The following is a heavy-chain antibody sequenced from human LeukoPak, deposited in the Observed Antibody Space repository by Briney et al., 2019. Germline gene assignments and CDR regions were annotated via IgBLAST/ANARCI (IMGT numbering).Heavy chain of an antibody. J-gene: IGHJ3*02. CDR3: ARDRQSEGFGELSLYAFDI. CDR1: GYSFIKYG. D-gene: IGHD3-10*01. CDR2: ISAYNGKT. V-gene: IGHV1-18*04. Sequence: GASVRVSSKASGYSFIKYGISWVRQAPGQGGEWMGWISAYNGKTKYGQKVQGRVTMTTDTSTSTAYMELRSLISDDTAVYYCARDRQSEGFGELSLYAFDIWGQGTTVTVSS.